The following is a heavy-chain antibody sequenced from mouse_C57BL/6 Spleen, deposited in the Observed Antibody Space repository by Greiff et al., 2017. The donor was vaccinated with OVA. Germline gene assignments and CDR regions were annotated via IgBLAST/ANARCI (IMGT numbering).Heavy chain of an antibody. V-gene: IGHV5-17*01. CDR1: GFTFSDYG. CDR3: ARRFYYGSSPYYAMDY. CDR2: ISSGSSTI. J-gene: IGHJ4*01. Sequence: DVMLVESGGGLVKPGGSLKLSCAASGFTFSDYGMHWVRQAPEKGLEWVAYISSGSSTIYYADTVKGRFTISRDNAKNTLFLQMTSLRSADTAMYYCARRFYYGSSPYYAMDYWGQGTSVTVSS. D-gene: IGHD1-1*01.